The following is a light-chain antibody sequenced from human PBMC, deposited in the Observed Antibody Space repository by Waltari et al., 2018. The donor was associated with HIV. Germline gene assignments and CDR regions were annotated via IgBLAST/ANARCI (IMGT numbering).Light chain of an antibody. V-gene: IGLV2-14*01. Sequence: QSALTQPASVSGSLGQSITVSCTGTTSDIGDYDYVSWYQQLPDKAPTLIIYEVSKRPSGVSQRFAGSKSGNTASLTISGLQSDDESTYFCSSYTAANTILFGGGTKLTVL. J-gene: IGLJ2*01. CDR2: EVS. CDR3: SSYTAANTIL. CDR1: TSDIGDYDY.